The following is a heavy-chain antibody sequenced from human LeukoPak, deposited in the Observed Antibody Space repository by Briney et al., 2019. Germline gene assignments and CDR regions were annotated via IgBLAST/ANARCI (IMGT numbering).Heavy chain of an antibody. CDR1: GFTFSSYG. D-gene: IGHD1-14*01. Sequence: GGTLRLSCAASGFTFSSYGMSWVRQAPGKGLEWVSAISGSGGSTYYADSVKGRFTISRDNSKNTLYLQMNSLRAEDTAVYYCTTASIEDYWGQGTLVTVSS. CDR3: TTASIEDY. V-gene: IGHV3-23*01. J-gene: IGHJ4*02. CDR2: ISGSGGST.